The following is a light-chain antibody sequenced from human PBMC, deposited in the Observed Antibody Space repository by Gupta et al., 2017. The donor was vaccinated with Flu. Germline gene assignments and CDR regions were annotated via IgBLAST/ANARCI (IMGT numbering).Light chain of an antibody. Sequence: SYELTQPPSVSVSPGQTASITCSGDKLGGKYASWYHQQPGPSPALVIYQDNKRPAGIPERFSGSNSETTATLIISGTQPMDEDDYYCQAWDSNTVVFGGGTKLTVL. CDR1: KLGGKY. V-gene: IGLV3-1*01. J-gene: IGLJ2*01. CDR3: QAWDSNTVV. CDR2: QDN.